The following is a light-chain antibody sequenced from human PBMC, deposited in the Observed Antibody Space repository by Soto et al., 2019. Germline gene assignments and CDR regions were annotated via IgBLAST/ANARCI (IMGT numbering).Light chain of an antibody. Sequence: DIVLTQSPATLSLSPGERAALSCRASQSVGSYLAWYQQKPGQAPRLVIYDASARATGIPARLSGSGSGTDFTLTISILEPEDCAVYYCQQRSNWPPDFGGGTKVEIK. J-gene: IGKJ4*01. CDR1: QSVGSY. CDR3: QQRSNWPPD. V-gene: IGKV3-11*01. CDR2: DAS.